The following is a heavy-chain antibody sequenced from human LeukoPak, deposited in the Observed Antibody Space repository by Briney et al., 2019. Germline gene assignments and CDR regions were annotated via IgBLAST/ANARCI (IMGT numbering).Heavy chain of an antibody. V-gene: IGHV4-59*11. CDR2: MLDTVTT. CDR1: GGSMNSHY. Sequence: PTETLSLTCTVSGGSMNSHYWSWIRQPPGKGLEWIGYMLDTVTTKDNPSLKSRFTLSADTSKNQFSLRLTSVTAADTAVYYCATIKRGNIYGYFDFWGQGILVTVSS. CDR3: ATIKRGNIYGYFDF. J-gene: IGHJ4*02. D-gene: IGHD5-18*01.